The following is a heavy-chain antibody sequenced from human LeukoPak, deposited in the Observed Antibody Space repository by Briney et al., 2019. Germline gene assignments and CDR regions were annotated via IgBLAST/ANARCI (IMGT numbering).Heavy chain of an antibody. CDR1: GYTFTSYG. Sequence: ASVKVSCKASGYTFTSYGISWVRQAPGQGLEWMGWISAYNGNTNYAQKFQGRVTMTRDTSTSTVYMELSSLRSEDTAVYYCARGSDVLRYFDWLYYFDYWGQGTLVTVSS. J-gene: IGHJ4*02. CDR2: ISAYNGNT. D-gene: IGHD3-9*01. V-gene: IGHV1-18*01. CDR3: ARGSDVLRYFDWLYYFDY.